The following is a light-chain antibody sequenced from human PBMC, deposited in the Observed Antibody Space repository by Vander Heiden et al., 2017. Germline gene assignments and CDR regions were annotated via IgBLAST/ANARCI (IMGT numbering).Light chain of an antibody. Sequence: EIVMTHSPATLSVSPGERATVSCRASQSVSSNLDWYQHKPGQAPRLLIFGASTRATGIPARFSGSGSGTEFTLTISSLQSEDFAVYYCQQYNNWPLTFGGGTKVEIK. CDR3: QQYNNWPLT. V-gene: IGKV3-15*01. CDR1: QSVSSN. CDR2: GAS. J-gene: IGKJ4*01.